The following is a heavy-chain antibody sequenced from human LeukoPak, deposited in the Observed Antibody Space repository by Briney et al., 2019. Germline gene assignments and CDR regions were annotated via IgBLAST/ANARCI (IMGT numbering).Heavy chain of an antibody. CDR1: GGSISSYY. CDR2: IYYSGST. D-gene: IGHD4-23*01. V-gene: IGHV4-59*12. Sequence: SETLSLTCTVSGGSISSYYWSWIRQPPGKGLEWIGYIYYSGSTNYNPSLKSRVTISVDTSKNQFSLKLSSVTAADTAVYYCAREDYGGRSFDYWGQGTLVTVSS. CDR3: AREDYGGRSFDY. J-gene: IGHJ4*02.